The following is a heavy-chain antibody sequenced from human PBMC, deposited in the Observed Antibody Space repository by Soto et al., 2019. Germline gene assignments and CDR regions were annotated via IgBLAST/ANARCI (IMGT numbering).Heavy chain of an antibody. CDR2: INAGNGNT. D-gene: IGHD2-15*01. CDR3: AGDIVVVVDASYYYYGMDV. J-gene: IGHJ6*02. CDR1: GYTFTSYT. V-gene: IGHV1-3*01. Sequence: ASVKVSCKASGYTFTSYTMHWVRQAPGQRLEWMGWINAGNGNTKYSQKFQGRVTISRDTFASTAYMELSSLRSEDTAVYYCAGDIVVVVDASYYYYGMDVWGQGTTVTVSS.